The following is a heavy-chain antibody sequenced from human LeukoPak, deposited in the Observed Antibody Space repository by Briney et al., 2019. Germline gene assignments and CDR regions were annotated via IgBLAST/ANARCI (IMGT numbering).Heavy chain of an antibody. V-gene: IGHV4-39*01. CDR1: GGSISSSSYY. J-gene: IGHJ4*02. Sequence: PSETLSLTCTVSGGSISSSSYYWGWIRQPPGKGLEWIGSIYYSGSTYYNPSLKSRVTISVDTSKNQFSLKLSSVTAADTAVYYCARRGFRQLGHFDYWGQGTLVTVSS. CDR3: ARRGFRQLGHFDY. CDR2: IYYSGST. D-gene: IGHD6-6*01.